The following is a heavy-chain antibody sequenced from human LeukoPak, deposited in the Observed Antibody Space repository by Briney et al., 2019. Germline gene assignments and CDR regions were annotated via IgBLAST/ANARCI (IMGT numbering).Heavy chain of an antibody. CDR2: TNPSGGST. CDR1: GYTFTSYY. CDR3: ASTTPGKYCSSTSCYTLGRPAFDY. Sequence: GASVKVSCKASGYTFTSYYMHWLRQAPGQGLEWMGITNPSGGSTTYAQKFQGRVTMTRDMSTSTVYMELSSLRSEDTAVYYCASTTPGKYCSSTSCYTLGRPAFDYWGQGTLVTVSS. V-gene: IGHV1-46*01. J-gene: IGHJ4*02. D-gene: IGHD2-2*02.